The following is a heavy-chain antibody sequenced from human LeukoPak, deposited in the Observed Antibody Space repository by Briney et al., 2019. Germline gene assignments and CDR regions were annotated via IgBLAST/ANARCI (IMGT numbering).Heavy chain of an antibody. Sequence: SETLSLTCTVSGGSISSYYWSWIRQPPGKGLEWIGYIYYSGGTNYNPSLKSRVTISVDTSKNQFSLKLSSVTAADTAVYYCARVGITIPGYGMDVWGQGTTVTVSS. CDR3: ARVGITIPGYGMDV. D-gene: IGHD3-3*01. J-gene: IGHJ6*02. V-gene: IGHV4-59*01. CDR2: IYYSGGT. CDR1: GGSISSYY.